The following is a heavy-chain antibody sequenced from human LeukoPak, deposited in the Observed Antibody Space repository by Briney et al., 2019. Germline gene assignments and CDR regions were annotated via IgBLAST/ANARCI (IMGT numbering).Heavy chain of an antibody. CDR1: GFTFSSYA. V-gene: IGHV3-30*04. CDR2: ISYDGSNK. J-gene: IGHJ6*02. CDR3: AKVMDRGGSYYQYYYYYGMDV. D-gene: IGHD1-26*01. Sequence: PGGSLRLSCAASGFTFSSYAMHWVRQAPGKGLEWVAVISYDGSNKYYADSVKGRFTISRDNSKNTLYLQMNSLRAEDTAVYYCAKVMDRGGSYYQYYYYYGMDVWGQGTTVTVSS.